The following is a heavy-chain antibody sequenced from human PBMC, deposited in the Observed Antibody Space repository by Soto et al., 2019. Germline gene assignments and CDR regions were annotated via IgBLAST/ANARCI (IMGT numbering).Heavy chain of an antibody. CDR3: AKAAYCSGGGCYSDKPVSP. J-gene: IGHJ5*02. CDR1: GFTFSNYG. Sequence: GGSLRLSCAASGFTFSNYGMHWVRQAPGKGLEWVTLISYDEASKYYADSVKGRFTVSRDNSKSTLYLQMNSLRVEDTAVYYCAKAAYCSGGGCYSDKPVSPWGQGTLVTVSS. CDR2: ISYDEASK. D-gene: IGHD2-15*01. V-gene: IGHV3-30*18.